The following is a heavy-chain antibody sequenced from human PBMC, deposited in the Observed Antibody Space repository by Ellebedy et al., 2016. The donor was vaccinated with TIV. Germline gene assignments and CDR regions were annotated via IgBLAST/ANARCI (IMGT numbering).Heavy chain of an antibody. J-gene: IGHJ4*02. CDR1: GYSFTSYW. Sequence: GGSLRLSXKGSGYSFTSYWISWVRQMPGKGLEWMGRIDPSDSYTNYSPSFQGHVTISAVKSISTAYLQWSSLKASDTAMYYCAINPPGGAYCSGGSCYWPDYWGQGTLVTVSS. CDR3: AINPPGGAYCSGGSCYWPDY. V-gene: IGHV5-10-1*01. D-gene: IGHD2-15*01. CDR2: IDPSDSYT.